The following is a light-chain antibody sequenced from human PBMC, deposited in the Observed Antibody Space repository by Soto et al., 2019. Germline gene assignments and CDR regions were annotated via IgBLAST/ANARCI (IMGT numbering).Light chain of an antibody. Sequence: EIQMTQSPAAVSSSIGDRVTITCRASQSISSWLAWYQQKPGKAPKLLIYDASSLESGVPSRFSGSGSGTEFTLSISSLQPDDLATYYCQQYGGYRGTFGQGTKVDI. CDR1: QSISSW. CDR3: QQYGGYRGT. V-gene: IGKV1-5*01. CDR2: DAS. J-gene: IGKJ1*01.